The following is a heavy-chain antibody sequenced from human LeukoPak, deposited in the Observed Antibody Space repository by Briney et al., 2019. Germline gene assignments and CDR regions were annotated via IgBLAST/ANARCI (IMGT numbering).Heavy chain of an antibody. CDR3: ARDLSVPAAISYTSSYYYYYGMDV. CDR1: GFTVSSNY. J-gene: IGHJ6*02. V-gene: IGHV3-66*01. D-gene: IGHD2-2*01. CDR2: IHSGGST. Sequence: GGSLRLSCAASGFTVSSNYMSWVRQAPGKGLEWVSVIHSGGSTYYADSVKGRFTISRDNSKNTLYLQMNSLRAEDTAVYYCARDLSVPAAISYTSSYYYYYGMDVWGQGTTVTVSS.